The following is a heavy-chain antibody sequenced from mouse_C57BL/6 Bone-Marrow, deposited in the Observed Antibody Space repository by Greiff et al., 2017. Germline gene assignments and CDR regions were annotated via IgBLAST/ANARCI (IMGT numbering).Heavy chain of an antibody. V-gene: IGHV2-9*01. J-gene: IGHJ4*01. D-gene: IGHD2-2*01. Sequence: QVQLKQPGPGLVAPSQCLSITCTVSGFSLTSYGVDWVRQPPGKGLEWLGVICGGGSTNYNSALMSRPSISKDNSQSQAFLKMNSLQTEDTAMYYWAKQLAFHYGWMDDWGQGTTVTVSA. CDR2: ICGGGST. CDR3: AKQLAFHYGWMDD. CDR1: GFSLTSYG.